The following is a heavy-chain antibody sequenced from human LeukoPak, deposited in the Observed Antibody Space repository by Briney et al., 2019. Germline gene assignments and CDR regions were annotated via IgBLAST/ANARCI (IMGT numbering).Heavy chain of an antibody. CDR3: ARSSYGDYGWFDP. CDR1: GGSISSGGYS. V-gene: IGHV4-30-2*01. D-gene: IGHD4-17*01. CDR2: IYHSGST. J-gene: IGHJ5*02. Sequence: SQTLSLTCAVSGGSISSGGYSWSRIRQPPGKGLEWIGYIYHSGSTYYNPSLKSRVTISVDRSKNQFSLKLSSVTAADTAVYYCARSSYGDYGWFDPWGQGTLVTVSS.